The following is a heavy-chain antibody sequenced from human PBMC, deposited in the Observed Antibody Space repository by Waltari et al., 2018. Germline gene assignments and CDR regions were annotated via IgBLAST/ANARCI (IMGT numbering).Heavy chain of an antibody. CDR2: IIPIFGTA. D-gene: IGHD3-22*01. V-gene: IGHV1-69*05. CDR1: GGTFSSYA. J-gene: IGHJ3*02. Sequence: QVQLVQSGAEVKKPGSSVKVSCKASGGTFSSYAISWVRQAPGQGLEWMGGIIPIFGTANYAQKCQGRVTITPDESTSTAYMDLSSLRSEDTAVYYCARSAKAYYYDSSGYSDAFDIWGQGTMVTVSS. CDR3: ARSAKAYYYDSSGYSDAFDI.